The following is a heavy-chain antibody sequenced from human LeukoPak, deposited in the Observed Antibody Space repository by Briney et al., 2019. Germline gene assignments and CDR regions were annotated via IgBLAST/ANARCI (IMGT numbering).Heavy chain of an antibody. V-gene: IGHV1-18*01. CDR3: ARCWSFDRGYCDY. Sequence: ASVKVSCKTSGYIFTSYGITWVRQARGQGLEWMGWISAYNGATDFAHNLQGRVTMTTDTSTTTVYMELRSLRSDDTAVYYCARCWSFDRGYCDYWGQGTLVTVSS. CDR2: ISAYNGAT. J-gene: IGHJ4*02. CDR1: GYIFTSYG.